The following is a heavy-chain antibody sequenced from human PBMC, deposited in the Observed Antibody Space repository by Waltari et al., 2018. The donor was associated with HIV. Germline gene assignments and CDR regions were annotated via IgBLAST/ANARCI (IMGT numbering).Heavy chain of an antibody. CDR2: INPKNGGT. CDR3: ASGEGGGWYSLGY. D-gene: IGHD6-19*01. J-gene: IGHJ4*02. CDR1: GFTCIADY. Sequence: QVQLVQSGAEVKRPGASVKVSCKAAGFTCIADYIHWVRQAPGQGLEWMGWINPKNGGTNYAQKFQGRVTMTRDTSISTAYMELNRLTSDDTAVYYCASGEGGGWYSLGYWGQGTLVTVSS. V-gene: IGHV1-2*02.